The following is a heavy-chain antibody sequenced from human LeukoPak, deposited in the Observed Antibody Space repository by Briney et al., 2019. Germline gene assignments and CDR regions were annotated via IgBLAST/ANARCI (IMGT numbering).Heavy chain of an antibody. V-gene: IGHV3-7*01. CDR3: SRDANYYDSSRHYFDAFDI. CDR2: IRGDGSVK. CDR1: GFTFSIYW. Sequence: GGSLRLSCAASGFTFSIYWMTWVRQAPGKGLEWVANIRGDGSVKYLLDSVKGRFTISRDNVKNSLSLEMNNLRAEDTAVYYCSRDANYYDSSRHYFDAFDIWGQGTMVTVSS. D-gene: IGHD3-22*01. J-gene: IGHJ3*02.